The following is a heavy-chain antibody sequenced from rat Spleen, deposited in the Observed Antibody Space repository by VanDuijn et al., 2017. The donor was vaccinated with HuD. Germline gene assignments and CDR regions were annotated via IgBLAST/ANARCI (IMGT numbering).Heavy chain of an antibody. D-gene: IGHD1-2*01. CDR2: ISPSGGST. J-gene: IGHJ3*01. CDR1: GFTFSNYG. CDR3: ATNFITIAALFAY. Sequence: EVQLVESGGGLVQPGRSLKLSCAASGFTFSNYGMHWIRQAPTKGLEWVASISPSGGSTYYRDSVKGRFTISRDNAKSTLYLQMDSLRSEDTATYYCATNFITIAALFAYWGQGTLVTVSS. V-gene: IGHV5-19*01.